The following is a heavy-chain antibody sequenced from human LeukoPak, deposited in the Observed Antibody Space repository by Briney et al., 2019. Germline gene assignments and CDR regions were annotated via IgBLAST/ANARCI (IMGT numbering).Heavy chain of an antibody. V-gene: IGHV4-39*01. CDR3: ARGRADMYYYDSSGWRY. D-gene: IGHD3-22*01. Sequence: SETLSLTCTVSGGSISSSSYYWGWIRQPPRKGSEWIGSIYYSGSTYYNQSLKSRVTISVDTSKNQFSLKLSSVTAADTAVYYCARGRADMYYYDSSGWRYWGQGTLVTVSS. J-gene: IGHJ4*02. CDR2: IYYSGST. CDR1: GGSISSSSYY.